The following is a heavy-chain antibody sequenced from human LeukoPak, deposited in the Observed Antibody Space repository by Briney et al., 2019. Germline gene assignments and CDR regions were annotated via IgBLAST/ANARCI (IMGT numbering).Heavy chain of an antibody. V-gene: IGHV1-2*02. CDR3: ARDYLENSGVSFDY. CDR1: GYTFTGYY. Sequence: GASVKVSCKASGYTFTGYYMHWVRRAPGQGLEWMGWINPNSGGTNYAQKFQGRVTMTRDTSISTVYMELSRLRSDDTAVYYCARDYLENSGVSFDYWGQGTLVTVSS. D-gene: IGHD6-19*01. CDR2: INPNSGGT. J-gene: IGHJ4*02.